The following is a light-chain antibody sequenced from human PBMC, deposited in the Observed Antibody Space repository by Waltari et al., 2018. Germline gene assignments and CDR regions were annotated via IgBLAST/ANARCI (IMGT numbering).Light chain of an antibody. V-gene: IGKV1-8*01. CDR2: AAS. Sequence: AIRMTQSPSSFSASTGARVTITCRASQGISSYLAWYQQKPGKAPKLLIYAASTLQSGVPSRFSGSGSGTDCTLTISCLQSEDFATYYCQQYYSYPQLTFGGGTKVEIK. CDR3: QQYYSYPQLT. J-gene: IGKJ4*01. CDR1: QGISSY.